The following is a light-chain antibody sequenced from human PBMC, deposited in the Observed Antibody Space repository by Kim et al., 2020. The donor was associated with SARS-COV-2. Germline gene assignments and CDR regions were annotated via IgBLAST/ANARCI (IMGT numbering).Light chain of an antibody. Sequence: GKRVTISCSGSGSSIGSNAVNWYRQLPGTAPKLLIYSNNQRPSGVPDRFSGSKSGTSASLAISGLQSEDEADYYCAAWDDSLNGPVFGGGTQLTVL. J-gene: IGLJ2*01. CDR3: AAWDDSLNGPV. CDR1: GSSIGSNA. V-gene: IGLV1-44*01. CDR2: SNN.